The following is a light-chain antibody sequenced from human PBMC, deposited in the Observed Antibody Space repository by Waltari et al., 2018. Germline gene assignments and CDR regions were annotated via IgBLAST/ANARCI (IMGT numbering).Light chain of an antibody. CDR2: GAS. Sequence: EIVLTQSPGTLSLSPGERATLSCRASQSVRSNYLAWYQQKPGQAPRLLIYGASNRATGIPDRFSGSGSGTDFTLTISRLEPEDFAVYYCQHYDSSLITFGQGTRLEIK. CDR3: QHYDSSLIT. J-gene: IGKJ5*01. V-gene: IGKV3-20*01. CDR1: QSVRSNY.